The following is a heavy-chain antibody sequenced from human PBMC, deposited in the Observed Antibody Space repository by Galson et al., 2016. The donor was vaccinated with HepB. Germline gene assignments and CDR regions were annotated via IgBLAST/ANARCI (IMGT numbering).Heavy chain of an antibody. Sequence: SVKVSCKASVGTFNRYAITWVRQAPGQGLEWMGGIIPFLTTTNYAQRFQGRLTLTADESTSTAYMELTSLRFDDTAMYYCAGGELAAAGREYFPHWGQGTLVTLSS. CDR3: AGGELAAAGREYFPH. V-gene: IGHV1-69*13. CDR2: IIPFLTTT. D-gene: IGHD6-25*01. CDR1: VGTFNRYA. J-gene: IGHJ1*01.